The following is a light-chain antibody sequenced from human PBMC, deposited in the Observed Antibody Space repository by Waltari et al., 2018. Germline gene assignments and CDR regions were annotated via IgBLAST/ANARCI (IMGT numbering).Light chain of an antibody. CDR3: QQHDNSLWT. J-gene: IGKJ1*01. Sequence: EIVLTQSPGTLSLSPGDSATLSCRASQSVRSSYLAWYQQKPGQAPRLLIFDASTRARGSPDRFSCRGSGADVTLTITILWPEDFAVYFSQQHDNSLWTFGQGTKVELK. CDR2: DAS. CDR1: QSVRSSY. V-gene: IGKV3-20*01.